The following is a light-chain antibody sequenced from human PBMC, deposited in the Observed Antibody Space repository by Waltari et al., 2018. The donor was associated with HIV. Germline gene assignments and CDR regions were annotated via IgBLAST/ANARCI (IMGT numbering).Light chain of an antibody. CDR3: QQYNTYYT. CDR1: QSISSW. J-gene: IGKJ2*01. V-gene: IGKV1-5*03. CDR2: KAS. Sequence: DIQMIQSPYTLSASLRDRVTITCRASQSISSWLAWYQHKPGKAPKLLIYKASTLESWVPSRFSGSGSGTEFTLTISSLQPDDFATYYCQQYNTYYTFGQGTKLEIK.